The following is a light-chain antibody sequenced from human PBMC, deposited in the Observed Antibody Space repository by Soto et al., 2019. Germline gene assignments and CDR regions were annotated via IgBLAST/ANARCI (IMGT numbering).Light chain of an antibody. CDR1: QSVTSSY. CDR2: GAS. CDR3: QQYSTSRLT. Sequence: EIVLTQSPGTQSLSPGERATLSCRASQSVTSSYLAWYQQKPGQAPRLLISGASSRATGIPDRFSGSGSGTDFTLTISRLEPEDFPVYYCQQYSTSRLTFGGGTKVEIK. V-gene: IGKV3-20*01. J-gene: IGKJ4*01.